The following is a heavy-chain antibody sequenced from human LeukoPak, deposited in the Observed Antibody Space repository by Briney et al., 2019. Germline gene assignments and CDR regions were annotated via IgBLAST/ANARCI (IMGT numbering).Heavy chain of an antibody. CDR2: IYTSGIT. J-gene: IGHJ4*02. CDR1: GGSISSYF. D-gene: IGHD6-19*01. CDR3: SRAVEPNGRSLDS. Sequence: SETLSLTCTVSGGSISSYFWSWIRQPAGKGLEWIGRIYTSGITNYIPSLKSRVTMSVDTSKNQFSLRLTSVTAADTAVYYCSRAVEPNGRSLDSWGQGTLVTVSS. V-gene: IGHV4-4*07.